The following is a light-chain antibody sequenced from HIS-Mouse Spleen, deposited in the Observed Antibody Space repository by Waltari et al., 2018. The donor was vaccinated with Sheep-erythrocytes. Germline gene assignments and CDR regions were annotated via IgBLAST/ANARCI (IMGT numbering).Light chain of an antibody. J-gene: IGLJ1*01. CDR1: SSDVGCYNY. Sequence: QSALTQPPSVSGSPGQSITISCTGTSSDVGCYNYFSWYQQHPGKAPKLMIYDVSKRPSGVPDRFSGSKSGNTASLTISGLQAEDEADYYCCSYAGSYNHVFATGTKVTVL. CDR2: DVS. V-gene: IGLV2-11*01. CDR3: CSYAGSYNHV.